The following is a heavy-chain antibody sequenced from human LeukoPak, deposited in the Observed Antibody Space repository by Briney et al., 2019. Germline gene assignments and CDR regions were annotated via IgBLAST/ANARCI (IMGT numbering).Heavy chain of an antibody. V-gene: IGHV3-11*04. CDR1: GFTFSDYY. CDR2: ISSSGSTI. CDR3: ARVRVRPHQIDY. Sequence: GGSLRLSCAAPGFTFSDYYMSWIRQAPGKGLEWVSYISSSGSTIYYADSVKGRFTISRDNAKNSLYLQMNSLRAEDTAVYYCARVRVRPHQIDYWGQGTLVTVSS. J-gene: IGHJ4*02. D-gene: IGHD3-10*01.